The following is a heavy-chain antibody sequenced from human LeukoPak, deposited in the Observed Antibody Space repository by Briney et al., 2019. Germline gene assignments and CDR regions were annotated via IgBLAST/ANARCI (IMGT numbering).Heavy chain of an antibody. CDR2: ITYDGSDT. CDR1: GFIFSTYA. V-gene: IGHV3-30*04. J-gene: IGHJ3*02. D-gene: IGHD3-10*01. CDR3: ARPGGYAFDI. Sequence: PGTSLRLSCEASGFIFSTYASHWVRQAPGKGPEWMAFITYDGSDTYFADSVKGRFTLSRDNSKNALYLQMNSLRTADTAVYYCARPGGYAFDIWGQGTMVTVSS.